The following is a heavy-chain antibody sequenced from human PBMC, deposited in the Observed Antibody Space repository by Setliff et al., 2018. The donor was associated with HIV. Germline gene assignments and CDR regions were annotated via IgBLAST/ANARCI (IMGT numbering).Heavy chain of an antibody. CDR2: INPSSGST. D-gene: IGHD3-10*01. CDR3: AKVMSITMVREFDY. V-gene: IGHV1-46*01. J-gene: IGHJ4*02. Sequence: ASVKVSCKASGYTFTSYYMHWVRQAPGQGLEWMGIINPSSGSTTYAQKFQGRVTMTRDTSTSTVYMELSSLRSEDTAVYYCAKVMSITMVREFDYWGQGTLVTVSS. CDR1: GYTFTSYY.